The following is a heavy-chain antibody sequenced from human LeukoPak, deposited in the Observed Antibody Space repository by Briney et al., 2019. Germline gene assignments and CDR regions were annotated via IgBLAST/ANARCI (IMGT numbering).Heavy chain of an antibody. J-gene: IGHJ4*02. CDR2: ISSSGSTI. Sequence: GGSLRLSCAASGFTFSSYEMNWVRQAPGKGLEWVSYISSSGSTIYYADSVKGRFTISRDNAKNSLYLQMNSLRAEGTAVYYCAKDSHWILFDDWGQGTLVTVSS. CDR1: GFTFSSYE. CDR3: AKDSHWILFDD. D-gene: IGHD2-2*03. V-gene: IGHV3-48*03.